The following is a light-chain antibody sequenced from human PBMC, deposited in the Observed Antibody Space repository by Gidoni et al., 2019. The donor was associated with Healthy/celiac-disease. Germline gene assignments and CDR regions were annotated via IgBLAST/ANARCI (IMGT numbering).Light chain of an antibody. CDR3: QQYGSSGLT. V-gene: IGKV3-20*01. Sequence: EIVLTQSPGTLSLSPGERATLSCRASQSVSSSYLAWYQQKPGQAPMLLIYGASSRATGLPVRFSGSGSGTDFTLTISRLEPEEFAVYYCQQYGSSGLTFGGGTKVEIK. CDR2: GAS. J-gene: IGKJ4*01. CDR1: QSVSSSY.